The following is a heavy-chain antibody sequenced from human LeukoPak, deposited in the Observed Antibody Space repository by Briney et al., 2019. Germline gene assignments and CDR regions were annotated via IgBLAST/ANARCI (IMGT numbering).Heavy chain of an antibody. CDR3: ARGVGATQEPFDY. CDR1: GSAFSRSW. D-gene: IGHD1-26*01. V-gene: IGHV3-74*01. CDR2: INNDATRT. J-gene: IGHJ4*02. Sequence: GGSLRLSCAASGSAFSRSWIHWVRQAPGKGLVWVSHINNDATRTTYADSVRGRFTISRDNAKHTVSLQMSSLRAEDTAVYYCARGVGATQEPFDYWGQGTLVTVSS.